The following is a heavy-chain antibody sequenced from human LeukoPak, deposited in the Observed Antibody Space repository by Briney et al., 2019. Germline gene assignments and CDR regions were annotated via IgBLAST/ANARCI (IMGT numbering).Heavy chain of an antibody. CDR2: INPHSGGT. Sequence: ASVKVSCKASGYIFTGYYIHWVRQAPGQGLEWMGWINPHSGGTNYAQKFQGRVTMTRDTSISTAYMELSRLRSDDTAVYYCARERLPLKVWYFDLWGRGTLVTVSS. D-gene: IGHD4-11*01. J-gene: IGHJ2*01. CDR1: GYIFTGYY. V-gene: IGHV1-2*02. CDR3: ARERLPLKVWYFDL.